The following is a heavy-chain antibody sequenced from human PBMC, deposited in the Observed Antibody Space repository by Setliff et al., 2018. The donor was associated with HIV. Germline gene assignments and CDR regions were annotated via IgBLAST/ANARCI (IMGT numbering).Heavy chain of an antibody. J-gene: IGHJ6*03. CDR3: ARHGNYSYFYYYYMDV. CDR2: IFYSGTT. V-gene: IGHV4-59*08. Sequence: SETLSLTCTVSEGYITGYYWTWIRQPPGRGLEWIGYIFYSGTTYYNPSLKSRATISVDTSKNQFSLKLTSVTAADTAVYYCARHGNYSYFYYYYMDVWGKGTTVTVSS. D-gene: IGHD4-4*01. CDR1: EGYITGYY.